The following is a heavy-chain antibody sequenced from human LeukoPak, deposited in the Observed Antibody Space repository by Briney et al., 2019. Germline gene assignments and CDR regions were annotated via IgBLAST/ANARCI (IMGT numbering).Heavy chain of an antibody. CDR2: MNPNSGNT. CDR3: ARAEWSPNPIPIAAAAPDY. Sequence: GASVKVSCKASGYTFTSYDINWVRQATGQGLEWMGWMNPNSGNTGYAQKFQGRVTMTRNTSISTAYMELSSLRSEDTAVYYCARAEWSPNPIPIAAAAPDYWGQGTLVTVSS. V-gene: IGHV1-8*01. D-gene: IGHD6-13*01. J-gene: IGHJ4*02. CDR1: GYTFTSYD.